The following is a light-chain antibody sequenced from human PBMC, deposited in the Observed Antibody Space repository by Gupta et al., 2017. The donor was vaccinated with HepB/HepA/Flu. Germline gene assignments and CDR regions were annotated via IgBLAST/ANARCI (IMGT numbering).Light chain of an antibody. V-gene: IGKV1-9*01. CDR2: AAS. J-gene: IGKJ5*01. Sequence: IQLTQSPSFLSASVGDRVTITCRASQGIGTYLAWYQQKPGKAPKLLIYAASTLQTGVPSRFSGSGSGTEFTLTISSLQPEDFATYFCQQLNSYPRVTFDQETRPGIK. CDR1: QGIGTY. CDR3: QQLNSYPRVT.